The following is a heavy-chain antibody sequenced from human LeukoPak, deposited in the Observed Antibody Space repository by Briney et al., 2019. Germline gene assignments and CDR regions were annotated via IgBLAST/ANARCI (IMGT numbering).Heavy chain of an antibody. V-gene: IGHV3-33*01. D-gene: IGHD5/OR15-5a*01. Sequence: AGGSLRLSCAASGFTFSSHGMHRVRQAPGKGLEWVAVIWSDGSNKYYADSVKGRFTISRDNSKNTLYLQMNSLRAEDTAVYYCARRRYSVYDFDYWGQGTLVTVSS. CDR1: GFTFSSHG. CDR2: IWSDGSNK. CDR3: ARRRYSVYDFDY. J-gene: IGHJ4*02.